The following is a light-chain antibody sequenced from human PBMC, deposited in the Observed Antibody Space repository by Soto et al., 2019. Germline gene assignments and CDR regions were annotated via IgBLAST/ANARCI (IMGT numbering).Light chain of an antibody. CDR2: DVS. CDR1: QSVSAY. V-gene: IGKV3-11*01. Sequence: EVVLTQSPDALSLSPGERATVSCRASQSVSAYLAWYQQRPGQAPRLLIYDVSNRAPGIPDRFSGGGSGTDFTLSSSSLHPEDAATYYCLSRFDWPTFGGGATLEIK. CDR3: LSRFDWPT. J-gene: IGKJ4*01.